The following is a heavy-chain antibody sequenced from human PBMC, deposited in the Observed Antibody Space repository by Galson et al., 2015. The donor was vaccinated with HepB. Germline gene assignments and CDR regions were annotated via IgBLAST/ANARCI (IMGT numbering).Heavy chain of an antibody. V-gene: IGHV3-11*01. Sequence: SLRLSCAASGFTFSDYYMSWIRQAPGKGLEWVSYISSSGSTIYYADSVEGRFTISRDNAKNSLYLQMNSLRAEDTAVYYCASVYSSSWYALGFDLWGRGTLVTVSS. CDR2: ISSSGSTI. J-gene: IGHJ2*01. CDR1: GFTFSDYY. D-gene: IGHD6-13*01. CDR3: ASVYSSSWYALGFDL.